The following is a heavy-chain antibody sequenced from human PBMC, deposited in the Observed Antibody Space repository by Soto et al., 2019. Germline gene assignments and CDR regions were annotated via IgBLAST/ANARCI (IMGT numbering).Heavy chain of an antibody. J-gene: IGHJ3*01. CDR2: SKNKANGYTM. CDR3: VIVGRTS. CDR1: GPTFSDYY. V-gene: IGHV3-72*01. D-gene: IGHD3-3*01. Sequence: EVQVVESGGGWVQPGGSLRLSCAASGPTFSDYYFDWFRQSPGKGLEWVGRSKNKANGYTMEYAASVKGRFTISRDDAKNSVFLQMSSLRTEDTAVYYCVIVGRTSWGHGTTVTVPS.